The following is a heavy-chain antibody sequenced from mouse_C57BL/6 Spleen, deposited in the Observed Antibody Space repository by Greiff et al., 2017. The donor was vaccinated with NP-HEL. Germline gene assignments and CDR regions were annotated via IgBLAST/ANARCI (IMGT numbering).Heavy chain of an antibody. D-gene: IGHD6-5*01. Sequence: EVQGVESGGGLVKPGGSLKLSCAASGFTFSSYTMSWVRQTPEKRLEWVATISGGGGNTYYPDSVKGRFTISRDNAKNTLYLQMSSLRSEDTALYYCATLSSSSYFDYWGQGTTLTVSS. J-gene: IGHJ2*01. CDR1: GFTFSSYT. CDR2: ISGGGGNT. V-gene: IGHV5-9*01. CDR3: ATLSSSSYFDY.